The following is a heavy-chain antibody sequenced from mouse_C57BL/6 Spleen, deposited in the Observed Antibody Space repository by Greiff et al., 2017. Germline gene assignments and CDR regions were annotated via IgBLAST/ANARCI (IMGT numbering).Heavy chain of an antibody. CDR2: IYPSDSET. Sequence: QVQLQQPGAELVRPGSSVKLSCKASGYTFTSYWMDWVKQRPGQGLEWIGNIYPSDSETHYNQKFKDKATLTVDKSSSTAYMQLSSLTSEDSAVYDCATNAPYWYFDVWGTGTTVTVSS. CDR3: ATNAPYWYFDV. J-gene: IGHJ1*03. V-gene: IGHV1-61*01. CDR1: GYTFTSYW.